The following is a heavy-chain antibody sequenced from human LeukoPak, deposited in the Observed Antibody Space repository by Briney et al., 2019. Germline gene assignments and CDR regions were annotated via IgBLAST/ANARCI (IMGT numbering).Heavy chain of an antibody. V-gene: IGHV4-34*01. CDR3: ARGTDNYDFWSGYPPNWFDP. Sequence: PSETLSLTCAVYGGSFSGYYWSWIRQPPGKGLEWIGEINHSGSTNYNPSLKSRVTISVDTSKNQFSLKLSSVAAADTAVYYCARGTDNYDFWSGYPPNWFDPWGQGTLVTVSS. CDR1: GGSFSGYY. CDR2: INHSGST. D-gene: IGHD3-3*01. J-gene: IGHJ5*02.